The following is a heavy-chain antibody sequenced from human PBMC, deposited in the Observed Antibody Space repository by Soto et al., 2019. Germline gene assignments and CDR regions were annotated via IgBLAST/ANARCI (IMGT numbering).Heavy chain of an antibody. CDR2: INAGNGNT. Sequence: QVQLVQSGAEEKKPGASVKVSCKASGYTFTSYAMHWVRQAPGQRLEWMGWINAGNGNTKYSQEFQGRVTITRDTSASTAYMELSSLRSEDTAVYYCARERSSGWYVYWGQGTLVTVSS. J-gene: IGHJ4*02. V-gene: IGHV1-3*05. CDR1: GYTFTSYA. CDR3: ARERSSGWYVY. D-gene: IGHD6-19*01.